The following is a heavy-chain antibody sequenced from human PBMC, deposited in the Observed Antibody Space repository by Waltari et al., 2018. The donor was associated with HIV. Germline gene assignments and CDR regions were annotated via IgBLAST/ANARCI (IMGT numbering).Heavy chain of an antibody. CDR1: GGSFSGSS. V-gene: IGHV4-34*01. CDR2: INHSGST. CDR3: ARARLVSRGQYCSTTSCLPHYYYYYGMDV. Sequence: QVQLRQWGAGLLKPSETLSLPCAVYGGSFSGSSWSWIRQPPGNGLEWIGEINHSGSTNYNPSLKSRVTISVDTSKNQFSLKLTSVTAADTAVFYCARARLVSRGQYCSTTSCLPHYYYYYGMDVWGQGTTVTVSS. D-gene: IGHD2-2*01. J-gene: IGHJ6*02.